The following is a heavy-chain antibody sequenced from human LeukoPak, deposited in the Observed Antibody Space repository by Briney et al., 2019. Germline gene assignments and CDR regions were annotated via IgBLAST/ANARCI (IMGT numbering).Heavy chain of an antibody. Sequence: SETLSLTCTVSGGSVSSYYWSWIRQPPGKGLEWIGYIYYSGSTNYNPSLKSRVTISVDTSKNQFSLKLSSVTAADTAVYYCARDRSPRGYNPNWFDPRGQGTLVTVSS. CDR3: ARDRSPRGYNPNWFDP. CDR1: GGSVSSYY. D-gene: IGHD5-24*01. V-gene: IGHV4-59*02. CDR2: IYYSGST. J-gene: IGHJ5*02.